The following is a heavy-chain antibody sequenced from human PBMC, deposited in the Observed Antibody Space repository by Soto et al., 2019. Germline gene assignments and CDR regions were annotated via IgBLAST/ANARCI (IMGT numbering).Heavy chain of an antibody. CDR3: ARQARGYSYGSDGMDV. D-gene: IGHD5-18*01. V-gene: IGHV4-39*01. CDR1: GGSISSSSYY. J-gene: IGHJ6*02. CDR2: IYYSGST. Sequence: PSETLSLTCTVSGGSISSSSYYWGWIRQPPGKGLERIGSIYYSGSTYYNPSLKCRVTISVDTSKNQFSLKLSSVTAADTAVYYCARQARGYSYGSDGMDVWGQGTTVTVSS.